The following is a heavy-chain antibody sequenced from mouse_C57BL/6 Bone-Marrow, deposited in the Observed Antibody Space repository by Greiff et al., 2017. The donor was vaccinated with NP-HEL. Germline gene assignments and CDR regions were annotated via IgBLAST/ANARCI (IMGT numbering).Heavy chain of an antibody. CDR3: AREAHMNGYYVRFAY. CDR2: ISYDGSN. V-gene: IGHV3-6*01. D-gene: IGHD2-3*01. J-gene: IGHJ3*01. Sequence: VQLQQSGPGLVKPSQSLSLTCSVTGYSITSGYYWNWIRQFPGNKLEWMGYISYDGSNNYNPSLKNRISITRDTSKNQFFLKLNSVTTEDTATYYCAREAHMNGYYVRFAYWGQGTLVTVSA. CDR1: GYSITSGYY.